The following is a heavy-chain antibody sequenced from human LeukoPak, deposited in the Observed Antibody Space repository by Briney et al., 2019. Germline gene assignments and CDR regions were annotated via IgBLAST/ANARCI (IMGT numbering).Heavy chain of an antibody. CDR3: ATVAGDCSGGRCYLLRFDY. CDR2: IKLDGTTK. J-gene: IGHJ4*02. CDR1: GINFSNYW. Sequence: GGSLRLSCTASGINFSNYWMSWVRQAPGKGLEWVANIKLDGTTKDYVDSVKGRFTIFRDNAKNSLYLQMNNLRGDDTAVYYCATVAGDCSGGRCYLLRFDYWGQGTLVTVSS. D-gene: IGHD2-15*01. V-gene: IGHV3-7*01.